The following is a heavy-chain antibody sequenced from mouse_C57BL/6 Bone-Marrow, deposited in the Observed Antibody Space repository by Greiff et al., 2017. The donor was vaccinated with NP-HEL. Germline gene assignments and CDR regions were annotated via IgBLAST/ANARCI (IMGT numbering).Heavy chain of an antibody. D-gene: IGHD2-1*01. CDR3: ARRGYGNYDYYAMDY. J-gene: IGHJ4*01. CDR2: INPGSGGT. V-gene: IGHV1-54*01. CDR1: GYAFTNYL. Sequence: VQLQQSGAELVRPGTSVKVSCKASGYAFTNYLIEWVKQRPGQGLEWIGVINPGSGGTNYNEKFKGKATLTADKSSSTAYMQLSSLTSEDSAVYFCARRGYGNYDYYAMDYWGQGTSVTVSS.